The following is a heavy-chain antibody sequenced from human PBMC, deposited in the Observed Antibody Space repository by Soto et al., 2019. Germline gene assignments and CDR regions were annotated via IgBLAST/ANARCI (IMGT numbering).Heavy chain of an antibody. J-gene: IGHJ6*02. CDR1: GGTFSSYT. D-gene: IGHD6-13*01. CDR3: ARVGPMGAAAGSGTLDYYYGMDV. CDR2: VIPILGIA. V-gene: IGHV1-69*02. Sequence: EASVKVSCKASGGTFSSYTISWVRQAPGQGLEWMGRVIPILGIANYAQKFQGRVTITADKSTSTAYMELSSLRAGDTAVYYCARVGPMGAAAGSGTLDYYYGMDVWGQGTTVTVSS.